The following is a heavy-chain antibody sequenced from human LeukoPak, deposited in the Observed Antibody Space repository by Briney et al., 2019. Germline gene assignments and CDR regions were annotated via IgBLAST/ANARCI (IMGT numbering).Heavy chain of an antibody. CDR2: IKQDGDEK. Sequence: GGSLRLSCAASGFTFSSYWMNWARQAPGKGLEWVANIKQDGDEKNYVDSVKGRFTISRDNAKNSLYLQMNTLRAEDTAVYYCARDGWGVTSLNWFDPWGQGTLVTVSS. V-gene: IGHV3-7*01. CDR3: ARDGWGVTSLNWFDP. D-gene: IGHD4-17*01. J-gene: IGHJ5*02. CDR1: GFTFSSYW.